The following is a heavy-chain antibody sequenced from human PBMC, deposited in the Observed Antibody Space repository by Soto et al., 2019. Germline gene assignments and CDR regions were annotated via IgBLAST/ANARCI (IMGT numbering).Heavy chain of an antibody. CDR2: ISGSGGST. J-gene: IGHJ3*02. CDR1: RLTVTNNY. CDR3: AKIKTYYYDSSGYYPAFDI. V-gene: IGHV3-23*01. D-gene: IGHD3-22*01. Sequence: PGGSLRLSCAVSRLTVTNNYMTWVRQAPGKGLEWVSAISGSGGSTYYADSVKGRFTISRDNSKNTLYLQMNSLRAEDTAVYYCAKIKTYYYDSSGYYPAFDIWGQGTMVTVSS.